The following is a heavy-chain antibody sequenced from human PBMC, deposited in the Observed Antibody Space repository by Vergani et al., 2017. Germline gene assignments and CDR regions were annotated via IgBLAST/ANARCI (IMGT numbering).Heavy chain of an antibody. CDR3: ARHSTVEWLVKLGWIDP. J-gene: IGHJ5*02. V-gene: IGHV4-39*01. CDR1: GSSIRSSNYY. Sequence: QLQLQESGPGLVKPSATLSLTCSVSGSSIRSSNYYWGWIRQPPGKGLGWIGSIYYSGSTYYNPSHKSRITISVDTSKNQFSLELCSVTAADTAVYFCARHSTVEWLVKLGWIDPWGQGILVTVSS. D-gene: IGHD6-19*01. CDR2: IYYSGST.